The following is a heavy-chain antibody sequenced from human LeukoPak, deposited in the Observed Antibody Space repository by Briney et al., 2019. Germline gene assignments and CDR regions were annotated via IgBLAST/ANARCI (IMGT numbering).Heavy chain of an antibody. J-gene: IGHJ3*02. D-gene: IGHD4-17*01. V-gene: IGHV3-30-3*01. CDR2: ISYDGSNK. CDR1: GFIFSSYA. Sequence: GRSLRLSCAASGFIFSSYAMHWVRQAPGKGLEWVAVISYDGSNKYYADSVKGRFTISRDNSKNTLYLQMNSLRAEDTAVYYCARGGSDYGDYFGAFDIWGQGTMVTVSS. CDR3: ARGGSDYGDYFGAFDI.